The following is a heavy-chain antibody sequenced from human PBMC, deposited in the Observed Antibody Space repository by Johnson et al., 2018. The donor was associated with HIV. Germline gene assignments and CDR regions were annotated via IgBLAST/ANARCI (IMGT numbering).Heavy chain of an antibody. D-gene: IGHD6-13*01. CDR3: ASSNVVGYSNYPDAFDI. CDR2: IKQDGSEK. J-gene: IGHJ3*02. CDR1: GFTFSSYW. V-gene: IGHV3-7*05. Sequence: MLLVESGGGVVQPGRSLRLSCAASGFTFSSYWMSWVRQAPGKGLEWVANIKQDGSEKSYVDSVKGRFTISRDNAKNSLYLKMNSLRAEDTAVYYCASSNVVGYSNYPDAFDIWGQGTMVTVSS.